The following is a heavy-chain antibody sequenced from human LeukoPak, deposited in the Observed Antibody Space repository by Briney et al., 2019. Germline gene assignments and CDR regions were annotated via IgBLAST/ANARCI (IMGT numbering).Heavy chain of an antibody. Sequence: GASVKVSCKASGYTFTSYGISWVRQAPGQGLEWMGWISAYNGNTNYAQKLQGRVTMTTDTSTSTAYMELRSLRSDDTAVYYCARDPQTTYYDILTGYSAIPNRFDPGGQGTLVTVSA. CDR1: GYTFTSYG. V-gene: IGHV1-18*01. J-gene: IGHJ5*02. CDR2: ISAYNGNT. CDR3: ARDPQTTYYDILTGYSAIPNRFDP. D-gene: IGHD3-9*01.